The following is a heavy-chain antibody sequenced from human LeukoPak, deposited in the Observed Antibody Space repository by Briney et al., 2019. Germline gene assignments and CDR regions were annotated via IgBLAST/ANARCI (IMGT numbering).Heavy chain of an antibody. V-gene: IGHV4-31*03. D-gene: IGHD2-15*01. J-gene: IGHJ4*02. Sequence: SQTLSLTCTVSGGSISSGGYYWSWIRQLPGKGLEWIGYIYYSGSTYYNPSLKSRVTISVDTSKNQFPLKLSSVTAADTAVYYCAAGVVVAATLLYWGQGTLVTVSS. CDR3: AAGVVVAATLLY. CDR1: GGSISSGGYY. CDR2: IYYSGST.